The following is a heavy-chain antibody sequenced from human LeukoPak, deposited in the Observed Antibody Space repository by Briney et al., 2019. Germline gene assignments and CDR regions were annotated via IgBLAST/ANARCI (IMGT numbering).Heavy chain of an antibody. V-gene: IGHV4-30-2*01. CDR2: IYHSGST. CDR3: ARDKSVEGYGGNSAVHQPYYFDY. Sequence: PSETLSLTCTVSGGSISSGGYYWSWIRQPPGKGLEWIGYIYHSGSTYYNPSLKSRVTISVDRSKNQFSLKLSSVTAADTAVYYCARDKSVEGYGGNSAVHQPYYFDYWGQGTLVTVSS. D-gene: IGHD4-23*01. CDR1: GGSISSGGYY. J-gene: IGHJ4*02.